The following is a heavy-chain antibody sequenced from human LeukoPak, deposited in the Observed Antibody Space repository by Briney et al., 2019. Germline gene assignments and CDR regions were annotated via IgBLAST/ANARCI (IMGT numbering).Heavy chain of an antibody. CDR3: ARSRRNTYYYGSGSYYMDY. D-gene: IGHD3-10*01. J-gene: IGHJ4*02. CDR1: GGSFSGYY. Sequence: SETLSLTCAVYGGSFSGYYWSWIRQPPGKGLEWIGEINHSGSTNYNPSLKSRVTISVDTSKNQFSLKLSSVTAADTAVYYCARSRRNTYYYGSGSYYMDYWGQGTLVTVSS. CDR2: INHSGST. V-gene: IGHV4-34*01.